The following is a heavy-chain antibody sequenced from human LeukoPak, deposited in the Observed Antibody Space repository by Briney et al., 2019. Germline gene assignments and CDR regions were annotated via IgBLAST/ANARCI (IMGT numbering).Heavy chain of an antibody. D-gene: IGHD3-3*01. Sequence: GGSLRLSCAASGFTFSSYGMHWVRQAPGKGLEWVAVISYDGSNKYYADSVKGRFTISRDNSKNTLYLQMNSLRAEDTALYYCAKGSRFWSPYFDYWGQGTVVTVSS. CDR2: ISYDGSNK. CDR3: AKGSRFWSPYFDY. CDR1: GFTFSSYG. V-gene: IGHV3-30*18. J-gene: IGHJ4*02.